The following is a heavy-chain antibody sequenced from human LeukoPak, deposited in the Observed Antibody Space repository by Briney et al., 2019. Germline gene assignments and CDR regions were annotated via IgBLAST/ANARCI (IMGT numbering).Heavy chain of an antibody. CDR2: IYTSGST. CDR1: GGSISSYY. J-gene: IGHJ4*02. Sequence: TSETLSLTCTVSGGSISSYYWSWIRQPAGKGLEWIGRIYTSGSTNYNPSLKSRVTISVDTSKNQFSLKLSSVTAADTAVYYCAREEDSSGLRVYWGQGTLVTVSS. V-gene: IGHV4-4*07. CDR3: AREEDSSGLRVY. D-gene: IGHD3-22*01.